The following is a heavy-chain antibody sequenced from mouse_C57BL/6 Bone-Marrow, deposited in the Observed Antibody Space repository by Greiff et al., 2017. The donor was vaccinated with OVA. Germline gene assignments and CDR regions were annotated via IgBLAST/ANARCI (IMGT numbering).Heavy chain of an antibody. V-gene: IGHV1-64*01. D-gene: IGHD1-1*01. J-gene: IGHJ3*01. Sequence: VQLQQSGAELVKPGASVKLSCKASGYTFTSYWMHWVKQRPGQGLEWIGMIHPNSGSTNYNEKFKSKATLTVDKSSSTAYMQLSSLTSEDSAVYYCARSGITTVAYWGQGTLVTVSA. CDR1: GYTFTSYW. CDR3: ARSGITTVAY. CDR2: IHPNSGST.